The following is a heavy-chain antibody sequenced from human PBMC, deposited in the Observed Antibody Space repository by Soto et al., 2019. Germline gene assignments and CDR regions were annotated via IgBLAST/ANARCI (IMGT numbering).Heavy chain of an antibody. D-gene: IGHD3-10*01. CDR1: GYTFTNYA. J-gene: IGHJ4*01. Sequence: ASVKVSCKASGYTFTNYAMQWVRQAPGQRLEWMGWINAGNGHTKYSQNFQGRVTITRDTSASTAYMELSSLISEDAAVYYCARGIWTMTRGAYYFDSWG. CDR3: ARGIWTMTRGAYYFDS. CDR2: INAGNGHT. V-gene: IGHV1-3*01.